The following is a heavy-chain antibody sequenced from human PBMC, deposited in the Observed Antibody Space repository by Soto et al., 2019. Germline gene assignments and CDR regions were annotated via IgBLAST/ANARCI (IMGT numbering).Heavy chain of an antibody. CDR2: IGDSGAST. V-gene: IGHV3-23*01. D-gene: IGHD1-26*01. J-gene: IGHJ6*04. Sequence: EVLLLESGGGLVQPGGSLRLSCEASGFSFSSFAMNWVRKAPGKGLEWVSAIGDSGASTYYADSVKGRFTISRDNTRNTLYLQLNSRRTEDTAVFYCAKGVELDVWGNGTTVSVSS. CDR1: GFSFSSFA. CDR3: AKGVELDV.